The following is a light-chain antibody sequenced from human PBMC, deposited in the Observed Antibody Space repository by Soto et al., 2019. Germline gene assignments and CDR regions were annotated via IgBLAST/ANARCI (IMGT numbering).Light chain of an antibody. CDR2: GAS. J-gene: IGKJ1*01. V-gene: IGKV3-20*01. CDR3: QQYGSSGT. CDR1: QSVSNNY. Sequence: IVFPPSPGALSLSPGEGATLSSRASQSVSNNYLAWYQQKPGQAPRLLIYGASNRATGIPDRFSGSGSGTDFTLTISRLEPEDFAVYYCQQYGSSGTFGQGTKVDI.